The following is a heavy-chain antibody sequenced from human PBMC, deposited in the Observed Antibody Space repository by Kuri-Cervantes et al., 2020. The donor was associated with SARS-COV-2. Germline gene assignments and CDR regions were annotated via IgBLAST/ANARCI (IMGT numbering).Heavy chain of an antibody. CDR2: IYTSGST. J-gene: IGHJ4*02. Sequence: SETLSLTCTVSGGSISSYYWSWIRQPAGKGLEWIGRIYTSGSTNYNPSLKSRVTISVDTSKNQFSLKLSSVTAADTAVYYCAREDRPSGRYDYWGQGTLVTVSS. D-gene: IGHD1-26*01. CDR1: GGSISSYY. CDR3: AREDRPSGRYDY. V-gene: IGHV4-4*07.